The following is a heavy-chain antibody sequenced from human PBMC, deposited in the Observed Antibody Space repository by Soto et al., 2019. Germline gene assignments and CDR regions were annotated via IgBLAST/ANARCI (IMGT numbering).Heavy chain of an antibody. Sequence: PGESLKISCKGSGYNFATYWIAWVRQMPGKGLEWMGIIYAGDSDRRYNPSFQGQVTISADKSTNTALLQWASLRASDTAMYYCARGQSAFGYFGPWGQGTPVTVSS. V-gene: IGHV5-51*01. J-gene: IGHJ5*02. CDR2: IYAGDSDR. CDR1: GYNFATYW. CDR3: ARGQSAFGYFGP. D-gene: IGHD5-18*01.